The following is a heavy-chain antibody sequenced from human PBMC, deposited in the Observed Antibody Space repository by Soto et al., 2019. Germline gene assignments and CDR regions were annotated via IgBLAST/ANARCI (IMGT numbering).Heavy chain of an antibody. V-gene: IGHV1-18*01. CDR2: ISAYNGNT. Sequence: QVPLVQSGAEVKKPGASVKVSCKASGYTFTSYGISWVRQAPGQGLEWMGWISAYNGNTNYAQKLQGRVTMTTDTSTSTAYMELRSLRSDDTAVYYCARARAASTIFGVVIASHHNWFDPWGQGTLVTVSS. J-gene: IGHJ5*02. CDR1: GYTFTSYG. D-gene: IGHD3-3*01. CDR3: ARARAASTIFGVVIASHHNWFDP.